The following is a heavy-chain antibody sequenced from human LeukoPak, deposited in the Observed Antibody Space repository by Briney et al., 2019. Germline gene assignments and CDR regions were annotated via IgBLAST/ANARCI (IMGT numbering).Heavy chain of an antibody. Sequence: GGSLRLSCAASGFTVNNNYMIWVRQAPGKGLEWVSVIYGGGSTYYADSVKGRFIISRDHSKNALYLQMNSLRAEDTAVYCCAAGVVIPESVDYWGQGTLVTVSS. CDR2: IYGGGST. CDR1: GFTVNNNY. J-gene: IGHJ4*02. V-gene: IGHV3-66*01. D-gene: IGHD3-3*01. CDR3: AAGVVIPESVDY.